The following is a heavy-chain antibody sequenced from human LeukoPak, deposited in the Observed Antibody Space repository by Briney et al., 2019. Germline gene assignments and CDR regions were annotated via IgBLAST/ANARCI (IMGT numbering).Heavy chain of an antibody. V-gene: IGHV1-69*13. CDR3: ARDKAARPARYWFDP. Sequence: SVKVSCKASGGTFSSYTISWVRQAPGQGLEWMGRIIPIFGTANYAQKFQGRVTITADESTSTAYMELSSLRSEDTAVYYCARDKAARPARYWFDPWGQGTLVTVSS. CDR1: GGTFSSYT. J-gene: IGHJ5*02. CDR2: IIPIFGTA. D-gene: IGHD6-6*01.